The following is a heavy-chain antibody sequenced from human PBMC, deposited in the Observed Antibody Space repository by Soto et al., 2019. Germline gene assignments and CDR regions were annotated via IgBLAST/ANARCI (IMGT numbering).Heavy chain of an antibody. CDR1: GFTFSSYS. Sequence: GGSLRLSCAASGFTFSSYSMNWVRQAPGKGLEWVSSISSSSSYIYYADSVKGRFTISRDNAKNSLYLQMNSLRAEDTAVYYCARVWPVVPAAMHDAFDIWGQGTMVTVSS. D-gene: IGHD2-2*01. J-gene: IGHJ3*02. V-gene: IGHV3-21*01. CDR2: ISSSSSYI. CDR3: ARVWPVVPAAMHDAFDI.